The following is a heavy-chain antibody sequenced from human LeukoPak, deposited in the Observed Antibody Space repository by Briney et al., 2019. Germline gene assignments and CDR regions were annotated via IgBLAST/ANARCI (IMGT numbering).Heavy chain of an antibody. CDR2: INPNSGGT. CDR1: GYTFTVYY. CDR3: ARGSITIFGVAQTNFDY. Sequence: ASVKVSCKASGYTFTVYYMHWVRQAPGQGLEWMGWINPNSGGTNYAQKFQGRVTMTRDTSISTAYMELSRLRSDDTAVYYCARGSITIFGVAQTNFDYWGQGTLVTVSS. D-gene: IGHD3-3*01. J-gene: IGHJ4*02. V-gene: IGHV1-2*02.